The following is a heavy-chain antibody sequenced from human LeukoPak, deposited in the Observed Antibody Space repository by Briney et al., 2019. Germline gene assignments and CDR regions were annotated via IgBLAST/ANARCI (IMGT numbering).Heavy chain of an antibody. D-gene: IGHD2-2*01. CDR3: AKEPREYCSSTSCPNWIDP. V-gene: IGHV3-23*01. CDR1: GFTFSSYA. Sequence: GGSLRLSCAASGFTFSSYAMSWVRQAPGKGLEWVSALSASGGTTYYADSVKGRFTISRDNSKNTLYLQMGSLRAEDTAIYYCAKEPREYCSSTSCPNWIDPWGQGTLVTASS. J-gene: IGHJ5*02. CDR2: LSASGGTT.